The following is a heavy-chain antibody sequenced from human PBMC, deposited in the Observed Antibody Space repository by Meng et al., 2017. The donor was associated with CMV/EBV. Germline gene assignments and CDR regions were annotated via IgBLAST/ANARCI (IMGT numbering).Heavy chain of an antibody. CDR2: INHSGST. D-gene: IGHD3-22*01. CDR3: ARVWDSGWDY. V-gene: IGHV4-34*01. Sequence: QVQIQRWVAGLLHPSQCLSLTRAVYGGSFSGYYWSWIRQPPGKGLEWIGEINHSGSTNYNPSLKSRVTISVDTSKNQFSLKLSSVTAADTAVYYCARVWDSGWDYWGQGTLVTVSS. J-gene: IGHJ4*02. CDR1: GGSFSGYY.